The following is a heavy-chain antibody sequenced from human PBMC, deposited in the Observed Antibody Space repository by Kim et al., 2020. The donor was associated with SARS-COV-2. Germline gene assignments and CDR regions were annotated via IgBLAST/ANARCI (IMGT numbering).Heavy chain of an antibody. CDR1: GFTFSSYW. D-gene: IGHD2-2*01. CDR3: ARRAPFGLYFSRGSGCGMDV. V-gene: IGHV3-7*03. CDR2: IKQDGSEK. Sequence: GGSLRLSCAASGFTFSSYWMSWVRQAPGKGLEWVANIKQDGSEKYYVDSVKGRFTISRDNAKNSLYLQMNSLRAEDTAVYYCARRAPFGLYFSRGSGCGMDVWGQGTTVTVSS. J-gene: IGHJ6*02.